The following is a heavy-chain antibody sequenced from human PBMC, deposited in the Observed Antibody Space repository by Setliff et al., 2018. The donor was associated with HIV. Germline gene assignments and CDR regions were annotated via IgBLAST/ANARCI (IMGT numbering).Heavy chain of an antibody. CDR2: IYWDDDK. CDR3: AHRPLFGYYFDY. Sequence: SGPTLVNPTQTLTLSCTFSGLSLTTSGVGVGWIRQPPGKALEWLALIYWDDDKRYSPSLKNRLTITKDTSKNQVVLTMTNMDPVDTATYYCAHRPLFGYYFDYWGQGTVVTV. CDR1: GLSLTTSGVG. J-gene: IGHJ4*02. D-gene: IGHD3-3*01. V-gene: IGHV2-5*02.